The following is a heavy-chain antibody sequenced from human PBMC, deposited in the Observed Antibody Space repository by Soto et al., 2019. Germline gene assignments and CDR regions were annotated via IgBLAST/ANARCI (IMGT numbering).Heavy chain of an antibody. J-gene: IGHJ4*02. CDR3: AREGGESSDGLYYFDS. D-gene: IGHD3-16*01. CDR2: IYYSGNT. V-gene: IGHV4-30-4*01. CDR1: GGSTSSDNY. Sequence: PSETLSLTCTVSGGSTSSDNYWSWIRQPPGKGLEWIGYIYYSGNTDYNPSLKSRLAISIDTSKNQFSLKLSSVTAADPAVYFCAREGGESSDGLYYFDSWGQGSLVTVSS.